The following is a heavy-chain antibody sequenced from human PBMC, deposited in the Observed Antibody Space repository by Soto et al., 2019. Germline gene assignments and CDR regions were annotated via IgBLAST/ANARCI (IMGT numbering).Heavy chain of an antibody. V-gene: IGHV3-30-3*01. CDR3: ARGDCVSATCHFYYYRSMDV. Sequence: QVQLMESGGGVVQPGRSLRLSCAASGYSFSSFDMNWVRQAPGKGLEWVAMISNDGNRKYYADSVKGRFTISRDTSKNKIFLQMNTLRGEDTAVYYCARGDCVSATCHFYYYRSMDVWGQGTTVTVSS. CDR2: ISNDGNRK. D-gene: IGHD1-26*01. CDR1: GYSFSSFD. J-gene: IGHJ6*02.